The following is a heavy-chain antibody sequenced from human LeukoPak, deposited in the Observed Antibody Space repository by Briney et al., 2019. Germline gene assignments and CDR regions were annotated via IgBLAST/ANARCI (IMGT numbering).Heavy chain of an antibody. V-gene: IGHV4-31*03. CDR2: ILHSGST. Sequence: KTSQTLSLTRTVSGGSISSGAYYWSWIRQHPGKGLEWIGYILHSGSTYYNPSLKSRITISVDTSKNQFSLNLTSVTAADTAVYYCARGSTYADYVFDYWGQGTLVTVSS. J-gene: IGHJ4*02. CDR3: ARGSTYADYVFDY. D-gene: IGHD4-17*01. CDR1: GGSISSGAYY.